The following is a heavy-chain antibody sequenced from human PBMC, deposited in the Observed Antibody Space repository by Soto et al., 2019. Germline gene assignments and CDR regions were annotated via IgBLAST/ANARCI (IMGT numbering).Heavy chain of an antibody. D-gene: IGHD1-20*01. J-gene: IGHJ4*02. CDR1: GFSFSSYW. V-gene: IGHV3-7*01. CDR2: INTDGSEK. Sequence: EVYLVESGGGWVQPGGSLRLSCEASGFSFSSYWVSWVRQAPGKGPEWVANINTDGSEKYYGDSVKGRFTISRDNAKNSLYLQMNNLRADETAVYYCARWYNWGQGTLVTVSS. CDR3: ARWYN.